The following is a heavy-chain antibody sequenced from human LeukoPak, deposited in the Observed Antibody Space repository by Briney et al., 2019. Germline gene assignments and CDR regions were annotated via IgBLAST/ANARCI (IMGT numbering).Heavy chain of an antibody. V-gene: IGHV4-31*03. D-gene: IGHD2-15*01. CDR2: IYYSGST. CDR1: GGSISSGGYY. Sequence: SETLSLTRTVSGGSISSGGYYWSWIRQHPGKGLEWIGYIYYSGSTYYNPSLKGRVTISVDTSKNQFSLKLSSVTAADTAVYYCATGYCSGGSCYHLVWGQGTLVTVSS. CDR3: ATGYCSGGSCYHLV. J-gene: IGHJ4*02.